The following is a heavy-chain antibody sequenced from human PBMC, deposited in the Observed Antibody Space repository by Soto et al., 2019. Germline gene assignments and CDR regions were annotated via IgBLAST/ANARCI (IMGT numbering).Heavy chain of an antibody. CDR1: GFTFSTYA. CDR2: ISGSGGST. CDR3: AHPRGYGVFDAYDF. D-gene: IGHD4-17*01. J-gene: IGHJ3*01. V-gene: IGHV3-23*01. Sequence: EAQLMESGGGLVQPWGSLRLSCAASGFTFSTYAMSWVRQAPGKGLEWVSAISGSGGSTYYADSVKGRFTISRDNSINTLYLQMNSLRTEDTAVYYCAHPRGYGVFDAYDFWGQGAMVTVSS.